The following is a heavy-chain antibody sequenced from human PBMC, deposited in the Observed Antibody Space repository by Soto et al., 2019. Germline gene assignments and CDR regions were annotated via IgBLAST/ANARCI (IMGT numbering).Heavy chain of an antibody. CDR2: ISGSGGST. CDR3: AKQLTGEEGAFDI. CDR1: GFTFSSYA. V-gene: IGHV3-23*01. Sequence: GGSLRLSCVASGFTFSSYAMSWVRQAPGKGLEWVSAISGSGGSTYYADSVKGRFTISRDNSKNTLYLQMNSLRAEDTAVYYCAKQLTGEEGAFDIWGQGTMVTVSS. D-gene: IGHD7-27*01. J-gene: IGHJ3*02.